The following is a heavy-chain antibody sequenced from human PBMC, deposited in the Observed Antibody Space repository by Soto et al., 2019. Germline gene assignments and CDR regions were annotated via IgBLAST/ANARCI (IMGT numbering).Heavy chain of an antibody. D-gene: IGHD5-18*01. V-gene: IGHV3-30*03. CDR2: ISYDGGLQ. Sequence: QAHLVESGGGVVQPGRSLRLSCAASGFTFTSYGMHWVRQAPGTRLEWVAVISYDGGLQHYADSVKGRFTISRDNSKNMVLLQMNSLRAEDTAVYYCVSERGYGHASVPYSWGQGTLVSFSS. CDR3: VSERGYGHASVPYS. J-gene: IGHJ4*02. CDR1: GFTFTSYG.